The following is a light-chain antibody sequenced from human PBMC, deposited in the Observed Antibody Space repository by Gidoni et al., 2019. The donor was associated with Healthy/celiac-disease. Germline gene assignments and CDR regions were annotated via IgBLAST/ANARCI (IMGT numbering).Light chain of an antibody. CDR1: QSVLYSSNNKNY. J-gene: IGKJ1*01. CDR2: CAS. V-gene: IGKV4-1*01. Sequence: DIVMTQSPDPLAVALGERAATNCKSRQSVLYSSNNKNYLAWYQQKPGQPPKLLIYCASTRESGVPDRFSGSGSGTDFTLTISSLQAEDVAVYYCQQYYGTPPTFXXXTKVEIK. CDR3: QQYYGTPPT.